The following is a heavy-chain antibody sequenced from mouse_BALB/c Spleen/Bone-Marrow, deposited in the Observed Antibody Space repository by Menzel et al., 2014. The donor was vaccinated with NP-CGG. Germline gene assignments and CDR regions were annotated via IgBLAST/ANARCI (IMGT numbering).Heavy chain of an antibody. V-gene: IGHV5-17*02. CDR2: ISGGSSSI. CDR3: SRGEDYDGYAMDY. Sequence: VQLQQSGGGLVQPGGSRKLSCAASGFTFSNFGMHWVRQAPEKGLEWVAYISGGSSSIYYGGTVKGRFTISRDNPKNTLFLQMTSLRSEDTAMYFCSRGEDYDGYAMDYWGQGTSITVSS. J-gene: IGHJ4*01. CDR1: GFTFSNFG. D-gene: IGHD2-4*01.